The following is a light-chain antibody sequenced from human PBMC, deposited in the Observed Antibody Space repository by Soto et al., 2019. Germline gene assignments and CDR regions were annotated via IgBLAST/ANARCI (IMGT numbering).Light chain of an antibody. J-gene: IGKJ1*01. V-gene: IGKV1-27*01. CDR3: QKYNIAPWT. Sequence: DLQMTQFPSSLSASVGDRVTITCRASQDIRTFLAWYQQRPGKVPKLLIYAASTLQSGVPSRFRGSGSGTDFTLIISSLQPEDVATYYCQKYNIAPWTFGPGTRVQI. CDR2: AAS. CDR1: QDIRTF.